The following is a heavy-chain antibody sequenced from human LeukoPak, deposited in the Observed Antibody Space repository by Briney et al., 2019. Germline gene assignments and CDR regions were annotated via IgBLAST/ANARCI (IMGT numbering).Heavy chain of an antibody. Sequence: GGSLRLSCAASGFTFSSYSMKWVRQAPGKGLEWVSSISSSSSYIYYADSVKGRFTISRDNAKNSLYLQMNSLRAEDTAVYYCARDSGCSSTSCYTGGDYWGQGTLVTVSS. CDR3: ARDSGCSSTSCYTGGDY. CDR1: GFTFSSYS. J-gene: IGHJ4*02. D-gene: IGHD2-2*02. CDR2: ISSSSSYI. V-gene: IGHV3-21*01.